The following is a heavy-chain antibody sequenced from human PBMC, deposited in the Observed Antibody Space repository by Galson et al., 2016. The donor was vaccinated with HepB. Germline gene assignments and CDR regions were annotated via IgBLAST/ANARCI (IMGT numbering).Heavy chain of an antibody. CDR2: IIPIFGTA. D-gene: IGHD2-15*01. CDR3: ANGNCSGSNCYNSPSYYYGMDV. CDR1: GGSFSSYV. Sequence: SVKVSCKASGGSFSSYVISWVRQAPGQGLEWMGGIIPIFGTATYAQKFQARVTITADESTSTAYMELSRLRSEDTAVYYCANGNCSGSNCYNSPSYYYGMDVWGQGTTVTVSS. V-gene: IGHV1-69*13. J-gene: IGHJ6*02.